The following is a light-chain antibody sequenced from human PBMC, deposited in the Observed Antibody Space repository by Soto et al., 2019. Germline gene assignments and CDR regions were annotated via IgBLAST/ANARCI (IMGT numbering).Light chain of an antibody. J-gene: IGLJ2*01. Sequence: QSVLTQPPSASGTPGQRVTISCSGSSSNIGSNTVNWYQQLPGTAPKLLIYSNNQRPSGVPDRFSVSKSGTSASLAISGLQSEDEDDYYCAAWDDSLNGVVFGGGTKLTVL. CDR2: SNN. V-gene: IGLV1-44*01. CDR3: AAWDDSLNGVV. CDR1: SSNIGSNT.